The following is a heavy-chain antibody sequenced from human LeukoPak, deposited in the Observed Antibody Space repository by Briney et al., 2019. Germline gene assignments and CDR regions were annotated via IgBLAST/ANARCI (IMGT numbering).Heavy chain of an antibody. J-gene: IGHJ4*02. CDR1: GGSFSGYY. CDR2: INHSGST. V-gene: IGHV4-34*01. Sequence: PSETLSLTCAVYGGSFSGYYWSWIRQPPGKGLEWIGEINHSGSTNYNPSLTSRVTISVDTSKNQFSLKLSSVTAADTAVYYCARRYGSGSYGYWGQGTLVTVSS. D-gene: IGHD3-10*01. CDR3: ARRYGSGSYGY.